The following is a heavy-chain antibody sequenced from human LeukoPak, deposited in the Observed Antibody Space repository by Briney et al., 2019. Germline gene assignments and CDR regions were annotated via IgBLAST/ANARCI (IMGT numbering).Heavy chain of an antibody. J-gene: IGHJ5*02. CDR1: GFTFSTYD. Sequence: GGSLRLSCAASGFTFSTYDMNWVRQAPGKGLEWVSFISGSGSYKFYADSVKGRFTISRDNAKNSLYLQMNSLRAEDTAVYYCARGSGLIRSWFDPWGQGTLVTVSS. D-gene: IGHD3-22*01. V-gene: IGHV3-21*01. CDR2: ISGSGSYK. CDR3: ARGSGLIRSWFDP.